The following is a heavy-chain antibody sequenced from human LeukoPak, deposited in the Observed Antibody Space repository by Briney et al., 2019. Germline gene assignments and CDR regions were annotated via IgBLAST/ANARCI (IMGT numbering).Heavy chain of an antibody. CDR2: IKVDGSEK. CDR3: ASDRRDILTGYNAAFDI. Sequence: GGSLRLSCAASGFSFSTYWMSWVRQAPGVGLEWVATIKVDGSEKYYVDSVKGRFTISRDNAKNSLHLQMNSVRAEDTAVYYCASDRRDILTGYNAAFDIWGQGTMVTVSS. J-gene: IGHJ3*02. V-gene: IGHV3-7*01. D-gene: IGHD3-9*01. CDR1: GFSFSTYW.